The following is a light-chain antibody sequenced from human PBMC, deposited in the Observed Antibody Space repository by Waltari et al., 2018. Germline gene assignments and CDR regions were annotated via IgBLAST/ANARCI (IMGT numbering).Light chain of an antibody. Sequence: EIVLTQSPGTLSLSPGERASLSCRASQSLSNNYLDWYQQKPGQAPRLCIYHTSSRGTGIPDSFSGSGSGTDFTLTISSLEPEDFAVYYCQQYGRSPPGCSLTFGGGTKVAIK. CDR2: HTS. CDR1: QSLSNNY. J-gene: IGKJ4*01. CDR3: QQYGRSPPGCSLT. V-gene: IGKV3-20*01.